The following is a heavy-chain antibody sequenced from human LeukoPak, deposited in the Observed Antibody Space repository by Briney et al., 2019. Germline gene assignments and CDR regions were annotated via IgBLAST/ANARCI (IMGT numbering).Heavy chain of an antibody. CDR3: AGTYYYDSSGYLDYFDY. CDR1: GYSISSGYY. CDR2: IYHSGST. Sequence: PSETLSLTYAVSGYSISSGYYWGWIRQPPGKGLEWVGSIYHSGSTYYNPSLKSRVTISVDTSKNQFSLKLSSVTAADTAVYYCAGTYYYDSSGYLDYFDYWGQGTLVTVSS. J-gene: IGHJ4*02. D-gene: IGHD3-22*01. V-gene: IGHV4-38-2*01.